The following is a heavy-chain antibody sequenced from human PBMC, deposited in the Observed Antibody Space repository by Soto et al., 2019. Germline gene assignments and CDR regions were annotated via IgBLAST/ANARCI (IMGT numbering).Heavy chain of an antibody. D-gene: IGHD6-13*01. J-gene: IGHJ4*02. Sequence: ASVKVSCKASGYTFTSYAMHWVRQAPGQRLEWMGWINAGNGNTKYSQKFQGRVTITRDTSASTAYMELSSLRSEDTAVYYCARASSSWYSDPPDYWGQGTLVTVSS. CDR1: GYTFTSYA. CDR2: INAGNGNT. CDR3: ARASSSWYSDPPDY. V-gene: IGHV1-3*01.